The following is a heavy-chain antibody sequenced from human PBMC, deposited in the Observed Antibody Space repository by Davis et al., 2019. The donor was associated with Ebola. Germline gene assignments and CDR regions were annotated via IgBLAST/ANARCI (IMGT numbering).Heavy chain of an antibody. CDR3: ARHRRDFWSGYRL. Sequence: SETLSLTCTVSGASISSGFFCWTWVRQPAGKGLEWIGHIYTSGSTNYNPSLKSRVTISVDTSKNQFSLKLTSVTAADTAVYYCARHRRDFWSGYRLWGQGTLITVSS. J-gene: IGHJ1*01. CDR2: IYTSGST. CDR1: GASISSGFFC. V-gene: IGHV4-61*09. D-gene: IGHD3-3*01.